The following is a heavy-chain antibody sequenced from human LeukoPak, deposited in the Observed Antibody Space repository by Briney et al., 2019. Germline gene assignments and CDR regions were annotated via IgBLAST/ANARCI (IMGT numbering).Heavy chain of an antibody. CDR1: GFTFSSYG. V-gene: IGHV3-33*08. CDR3: ARDLSSTSSWATVPDY. CDR2: IWYGGSNK. Sequence: PGRSLRLSCAASGFTFSSYGMHWVRQAPGKGLEWVAVIWYGGSNKYYADSVKGRFTISRDNSKNTLYLQMNSLRAEDTAVYYCARDLSSTSSWATVPDYWGQGTLVTVSS. J-gene: IGHJ4*02. D-gene: IGHD2-2*01.